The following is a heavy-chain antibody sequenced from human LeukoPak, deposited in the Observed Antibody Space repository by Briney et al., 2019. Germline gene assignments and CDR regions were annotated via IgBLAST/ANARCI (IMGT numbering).Heavy chain of an antibody. CDR3: AREWGPIAVSGGPGY. V-gene: IGHV3-33*01. J-gene: IGHJ4*02. D-gene: IGHD6-19*01. Sequence: GGSLRLSCAASGFTFSNYGMHWVRQAPGKGLEWVALIKGRFTISRGNSKNTLFLQMNSLRAEDTAVYYCAREWGPIAVSGGPGYWGQGALVTVSS. CDR2: I. CDR1: GFTFSNYG.